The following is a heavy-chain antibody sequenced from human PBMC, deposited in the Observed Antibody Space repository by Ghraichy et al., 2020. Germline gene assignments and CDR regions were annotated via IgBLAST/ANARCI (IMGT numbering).Heavy chain of an antibody. CDR2: IRYDGSNK. D-gene: IGHD3-10*01. V-gene: IGHV3-30*02. CDR3: AKDSITMVRGVTNPSLDY. CDR1: GFTFSSYG. J-gene: IGHJ4*02. Sequence: GGSLRLSCAASGFTFSSYGMHWVRQAPGKGLEWVAFIRYDGSNKYYADSVKGQFTISRDNSKNTLYLQMNSLRAEDTAVYYCAKDSITMVRGVTNPSLDYWGQGTLVTVSS.